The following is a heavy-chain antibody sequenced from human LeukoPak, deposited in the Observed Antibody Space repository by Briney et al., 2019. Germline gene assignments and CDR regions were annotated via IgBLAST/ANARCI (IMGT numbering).Heavy chain of an antibody. V-gene: IGHV3-21*01. CDR3: ARVLETDCTGGSCYSGLDY. Sequence: PGGSLRLSCAASGFTFSSYNMKWVRQAPGEGLEGVSSISRTGTYIYYADSVKGRFTVSRDNAQNSLYLQMNSLRVEDTAVYYCARVLETDCTGGSCYSGLDYWGQGTLVTVSS. J-gene: IGHJ4*02. CDR2: ISRTGTYI. D-gene: IGHD2-15*01. CDR1: GFTFSSYN.